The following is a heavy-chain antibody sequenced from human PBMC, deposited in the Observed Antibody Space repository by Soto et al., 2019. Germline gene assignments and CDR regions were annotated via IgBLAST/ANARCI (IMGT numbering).Heavy chain of an antibody. Sequence: GGSLRLSCAASGFTFSSYAMSWVRQAPGKGLEWVSAISGSGGSTYYADSVKGRFTISRDNSKNTLYLQMNSLRAEDTAVYYCATSYYDSSGKPDYWGQGTLVTVSS. CDR1: GFTFSSYA. CDR3: ATSYYDSSGKPDY. D-gene: IGHD3-22*01. CDR2: ISGSGGST. V-gene: IGHV3-23*01. J-gene: IGHJ4*02.